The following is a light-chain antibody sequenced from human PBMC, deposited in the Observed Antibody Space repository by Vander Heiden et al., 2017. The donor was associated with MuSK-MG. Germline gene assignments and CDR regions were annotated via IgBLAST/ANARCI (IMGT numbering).Light chain of an antibody. CDR1: ESVRSN. Sequence: EIVMTQSPGTVSVSPGERATLSCRASESVRSNLAWYQHKPGQAPRLLIYAASGRATGLPARFSGTGSGTEFTLTISSLQSEDFAVYYCQQDEDWPITFGPGTRLEIK. CDR3: QQDEDWPIT. J-gene: IGKJ5*01. V-gene: IGKV3-15*01. CDR2: AAS.